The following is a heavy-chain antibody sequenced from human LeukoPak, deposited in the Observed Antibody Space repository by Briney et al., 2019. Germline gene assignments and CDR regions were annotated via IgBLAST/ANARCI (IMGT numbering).Heavy chain of an antibody. CDR1: GFTFSSYW. CDR3: SRSAYYDGSGNYYDY. J-gene: IGHJ4*02. Sequence: GGSLRLSCAASGFTFSSYWMHWVRQAPGKGLVWVSRISDGGSTTTYADSVKGRFTISGDNAKNTLYLQMNGLRAEDTAVYYCSRSAYYDGSGNYYDYWGQGTLVTVSS. V-gene: IGHV3-74*01. CDR2: ISDGGSTT. D-gene: IGHD3-22*01.